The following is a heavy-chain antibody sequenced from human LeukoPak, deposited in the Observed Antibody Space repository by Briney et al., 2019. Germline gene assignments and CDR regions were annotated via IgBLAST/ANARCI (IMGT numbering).Heavy chain of an antibody. CDR3: ARDYYDSSGYPYSNFDY. CDR2: ISSSSSTI. J-gene: IGHJ4*02. V-gene: IGHV3-48*01. D-gene: IGHD3-22*01. CDR1: GFTFSSYS. Sequence: PGGSLRHACAASGFTFSSYSMNWVRQAPGKGLEWVSYISSSSSTIYYADSVKGRFTISRDNAKNSLYLQMNSLRAEDTAVYYCARDYYDSSGYPYSNFDYWGQGTLVTVSS.